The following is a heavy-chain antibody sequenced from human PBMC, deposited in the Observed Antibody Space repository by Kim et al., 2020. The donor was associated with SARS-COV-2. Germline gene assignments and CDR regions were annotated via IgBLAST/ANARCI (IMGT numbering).Heavy chain of an antibody. Sequence: SADPENGRFTISRDNAKNSLYLQVNSLRAEDTALYYCAKDRYSRPSAFDIWGQGTMVTVSS. J-gene: IGHJ3*02. D-gene: IGHD6-13*01. V-gene: IGHV3-9*01. CDR3: AKDRYSRPSAFDI.